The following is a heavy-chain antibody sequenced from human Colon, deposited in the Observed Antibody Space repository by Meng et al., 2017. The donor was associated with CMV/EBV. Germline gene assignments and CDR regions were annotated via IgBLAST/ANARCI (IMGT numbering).Heavy chain of an antibody. J-gene: IGHJ4*02. D-gene: IGHD1-14*01. Sequence: GESLKISCAASGFTVSSNYMSWVRQAPGKGLEWVSVIYSGGSTYYADSVKGRFTISRDNSKNTLYLQMNSLRAEDTAVYYCARDLTTTLDYWGQGTLVIVSS. V-gene: IGHV3-66*02. CDR2: IYSGGST. CDR1: GFTVSSNY. CDR3: ARDLTTTLDY.